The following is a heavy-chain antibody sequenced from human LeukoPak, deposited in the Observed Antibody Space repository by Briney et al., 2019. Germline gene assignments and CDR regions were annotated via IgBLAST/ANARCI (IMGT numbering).Heavy chain of an antibody. D-gene: IGHD6-13*01. CDR2: IYYSGST. CDR3: ATGQQMNDH. V-gene: IGHV4-59*01. Sequence: SETLSLTCTVSGGSISIYCWTWIRQPPGKGLEWIGNIYYSGSTNYNPSLKSRVTISVDTSKKQFSLKLTSVTAADTAVYYCATGQQMNDHWGQGTLVTVSS. CDR1: GGSISIYC. J-gene: IGHJ5*02.